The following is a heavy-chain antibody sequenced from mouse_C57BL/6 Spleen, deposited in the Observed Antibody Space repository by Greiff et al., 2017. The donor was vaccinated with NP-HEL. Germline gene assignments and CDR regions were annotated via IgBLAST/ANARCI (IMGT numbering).Heavy chain of an antibody. V-gene: IGHV1-81*01. CDR2: IYPRSGNT. CDR1: GYTFTSYG. J-gene: IGHJ4*01. D-gene: IGHD2-4*01. Sequence: QVQLQQSGAELARPGASVKLSCKASGYTFTSYGISWVKQRTGQGLEWIGEIYPRSGNTYYNEKFKGKATLTADKSSSTAYMELRSLTSEDSSVYFCARRYYDYYYAMDYWGQGTSVTVSS. CDR3: ARRYYDYYYAMDY.